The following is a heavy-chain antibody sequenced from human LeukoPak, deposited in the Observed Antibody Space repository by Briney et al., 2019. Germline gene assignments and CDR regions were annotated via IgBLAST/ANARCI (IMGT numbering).Heavy chain of an antibody. D-gene: IGHD3-10*01. Sequence: SETLSLTCTVSGGSISSYYWSWIRQPPGKGLEWIGYIYYSGSTNYNPSLKSRVTISVDTSKNQFSLKLSSVTAADTAVYYCARDRVYGSGTYTLNYYYYYMDVWGKGTTVTVSS. CDR1: GGSISSYY. CDR3: ARDRVYGSGTYTLNYYYYYMDV. J-gene: IGHJ6*03. CDR2: IYYSGST. V-gene: IGHV4-59*01.